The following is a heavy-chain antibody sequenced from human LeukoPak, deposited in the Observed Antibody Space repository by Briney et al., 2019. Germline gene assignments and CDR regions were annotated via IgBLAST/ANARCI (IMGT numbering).Heavy chain of an antibody. J-gene: IGHJ4*02. V-gene: IGHV4-34*01. CDR3: ARQGYSAYEILDY. CDR2: INHSGST. D-gene: IGHD5-12*01. CDR1: GGSFSGFY. Sequence: PSETLSLTCAVYGGSFSGFYWSWIRQPPMKGLEWIGEINHSGSTNYNTSLKSRVTISVDASKNQFSLKLSSVTAADTAVYYCARQGYSAYEILDYWGQGTLVTVSS.